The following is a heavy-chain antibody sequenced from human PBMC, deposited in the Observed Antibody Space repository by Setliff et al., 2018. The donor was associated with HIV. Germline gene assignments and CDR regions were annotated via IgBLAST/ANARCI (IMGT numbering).Heavy chain of an antibody. V-gene: IGHV4-39*07. CDR1: GGSFSSSSYS. CDR2: LPHSGAT. D-gene: IGHD1-26*01. J-gene: IGHJ4*02. CDR3: AKDRSGSYRTFDY. Sequence: SETLSLTCTVSGGSFSSSSYSWGWIRQPPGKGLEWIVSLPHSGATFYNPSLRSRVTTSVDTSKNQFSLELNSVTAADTAVYYCAKDRSGSYRTFDYWGPGILVTVSS.